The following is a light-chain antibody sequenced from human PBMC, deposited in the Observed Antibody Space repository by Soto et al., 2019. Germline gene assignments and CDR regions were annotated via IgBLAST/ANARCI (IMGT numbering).Light chain of an antibody. V-gene: IGLV1-40*01. CDR1: SPNIGAGYD. CDR2: GNS. Sequence: QSVLTQPPSVSGAPGQGVPISCTGSSPNIGAGYDVHWYQQLPGTAPKLLIYGNSNRPSGVPDRFSGSKSGTSASLAITGLQAEDEADYYCQSYDSSLSGRVFGTGTKVTVL. CDR3: QSYDSSLSGRV. J-gene: IGLJ1*01.